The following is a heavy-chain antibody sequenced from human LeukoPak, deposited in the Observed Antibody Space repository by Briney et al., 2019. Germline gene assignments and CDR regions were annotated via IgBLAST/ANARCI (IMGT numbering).Heavy chain of an antibody. CDR2: INPNSGGT. D-gene: IGHD3-22*01. Sequence: ASVKVSCKASGYTFTGYYMHWVRQAPGQGLEWMGWINPNSGGTNYAQKFQGRVIMTRDTSISTAYMELSRLRSDDTAVYYCARDHPASYYYDSSGATDNGAFDIWGQGTMVTVSS. V-gene: IGHV1-2*02. J-gene: IGHJ3*02. CDR3: ARDHPASYYYDSSGATDNGAFDI. CDR1: GYTFTGYY.